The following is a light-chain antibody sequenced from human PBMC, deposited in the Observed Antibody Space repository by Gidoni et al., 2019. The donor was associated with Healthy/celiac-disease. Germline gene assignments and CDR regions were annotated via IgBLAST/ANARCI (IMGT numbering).Light chain of an antibody. J-gene: IGKJ2*01. V-gene: IGKV1-33*01. CDR2: YAS. Sequence: DIQMTQSPSSLSASVGDRVTITCQASQDISNYLNWYQQKPEKSPKRLIYYASNLETGVPSRFSGSGSGTDFTFSISSLQPEDIATYYCQQYVNLPPTFGQGTKLEIK. CDR1: QDISNY. CDR3: QQYVNLPPT.